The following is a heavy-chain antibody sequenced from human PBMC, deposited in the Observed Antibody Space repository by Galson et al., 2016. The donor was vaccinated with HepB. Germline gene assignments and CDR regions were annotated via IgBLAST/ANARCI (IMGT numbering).Heavy chain of an antibody. Sequence: SETLSLTCAVSGYSISNGHYWGWIRQPPGKGLEWIGSIYHSGSTYYNPSLKSRVHISVDPSKNQFSLKLSSVTAADTAVYYCARDIAPSAIGDYWGQGTLVTVSS. V-gene: IGHV4-38-2*02. CDR2: IYHSGST. D-gene: IGHD2-2*01. CDR1: GYSISNGHY. CDR3: ARDIAPSAIGDY. J-gene: IGHJ4*02.